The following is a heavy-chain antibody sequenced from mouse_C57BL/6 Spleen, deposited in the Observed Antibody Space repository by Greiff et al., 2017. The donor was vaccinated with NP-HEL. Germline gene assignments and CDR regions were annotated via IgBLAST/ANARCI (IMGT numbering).Heavy chain of an antibody. J-gene: IGHJ4*01. Sequence: VKLMESGPELVKPGASVKISCKASGYAFSSSWMNWVKQRPGKGLEWIGRIYPGDGDTNYNGKFKGKATLTADKSSSTAYMQLSSLTSEDSAVYFCARSRSGWGAMDYWGQGTSVTVSS. CDR1: GYAFSSSW. CDR2: IYPGDGDT. CDR3: ARSRSGWGAMDY. V-gene: IGHV1-82*01. D-gene: IGHD3-2*02.